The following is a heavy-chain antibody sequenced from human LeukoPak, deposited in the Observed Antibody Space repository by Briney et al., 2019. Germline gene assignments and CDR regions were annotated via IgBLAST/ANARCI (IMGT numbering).Heavy chain of an antibody. D-gene: IGHD4-17*01. J-gene: IGHJ4*02. CDR2: ISAYNGHT. CDR1: GYTFNSYG. Sequence: GASVKVSCKASGYTFNSYGISWVRQAPGQGLEWRGWISAYNGHTNYAQKFQGRVTMTTDTSTSTAYMALRSLRSDDTAVYYCARLMTTVTLYYFDYWGQGTLVTVSS. CDR3: ARLMTTVTLYYFDY. V-gene: IGHV1-18*01.